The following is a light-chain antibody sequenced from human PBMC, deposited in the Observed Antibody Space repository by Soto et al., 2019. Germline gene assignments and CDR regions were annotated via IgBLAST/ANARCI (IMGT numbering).Light chain of an antibody. J-gene: IGLJ1*01. V-gene: IGLV2-8*01. CDR1: SSDVGGYNY. CDR2: EVS. Sequence: QSALTQPPSASGSPGQSVTISCAGSSSDVGGYNYVSWYQQHPGKAPKLMIYEVSKRPSGVPDRFPGSKSDNTASLTVSGLQADDEADYYCSSYAGSNNYVFGTGTKVTVL. CDR3: SSYAGSNNYV.